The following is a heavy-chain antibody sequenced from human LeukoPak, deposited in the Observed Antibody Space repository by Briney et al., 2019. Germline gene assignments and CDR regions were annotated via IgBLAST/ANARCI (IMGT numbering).Heavy chain of an antibody. J-gene: IGHJ4*02. D-gene: IGHD3-10*01. CDR3: AKDIMVRGVIPVYYFDY. V-gene: IGHV3-23*01. Sequence: GGSLRLSCAASGFTFSSYAMSWVRQAPGKGLEWVSAISGSGGSTYYAGSVKGRFTISRDNSKNTLYLQMNSLRAEDTAVYYCAKDIMVRGVIPVYYFDYWGQGTLVTVSS. CDR1: GFTFSSYA. CDR2: ISGSGGST.